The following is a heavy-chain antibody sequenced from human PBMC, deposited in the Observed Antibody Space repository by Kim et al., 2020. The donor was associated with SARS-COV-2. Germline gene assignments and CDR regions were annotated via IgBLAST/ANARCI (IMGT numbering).Heavy chain of an antibody. CDR3: ARGDRYCSSASCYNF. D-gene: IGHD2-2*02. V-gene: IGHV1-8*01. CDR2: VNPNSGNT. CDR1: GYTFTSYD. Sequence: ASVKVSCKASGYTFTSYDINWVRQATGQGLEWMGWVNPNSGNTGYAQKFQGRVTMTRDTSISTAYMELSNLRSDDTAMYYCARGDRYCSSASCYNFWGQGTLVAVS. J-gene: IGHJ4*02.